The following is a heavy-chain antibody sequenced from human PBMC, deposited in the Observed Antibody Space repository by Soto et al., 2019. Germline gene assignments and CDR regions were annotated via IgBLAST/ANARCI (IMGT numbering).Heavy chain of an antibody. J-gene: IGHJ6*03. Sequence: GGSLRLSCAASGFTFSSYWMRWVRQAPGKGLEWVANIKQDGSEKYYVDSVKGRFTISRDNAKNSLYLQMNSLRAEDTAVYYCARDAEGYCSSTSCYERDYYYYYYMDVWGKGTTVTVSS. CDR1: GFTFSSYW. CDR2: IKQDGSEK. D-gene: IGHD2-2*01. CDR3: ARDAEGYCSSTSCYERDYYYYYYMDV. V-gene: IGHV3-7*01.